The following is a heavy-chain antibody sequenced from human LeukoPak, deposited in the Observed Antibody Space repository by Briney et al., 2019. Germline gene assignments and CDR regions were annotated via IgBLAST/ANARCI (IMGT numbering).Heavy chain of an antibody. D-gene: IGHD6-6*01. J-gene: IGHJ4*02. CDR3: ASTASIAARRWWGGDNFDY. V-gene: IGHV4-39*01. CDR2: IYYSGST. CDR1: GGSLSSSSYY. Sequence: PSETLSLTCTVSGGSLSSSSYYWGWIRQPPGKGLEWIGSIYYSGSTYYNPSLKSRVTISVDTSKNQFSLKLSSVTAADTAVYYCASTASIAARRWWGGDNFDYWGQGTLVTVSS.